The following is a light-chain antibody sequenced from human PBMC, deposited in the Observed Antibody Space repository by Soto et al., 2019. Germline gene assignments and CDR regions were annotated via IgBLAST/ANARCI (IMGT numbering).Light chain of an antibody. J-gene: IGLJ2*01. Sequence: QSVLTQPPSASGTPGQGATISFSGRSSKIGGNYVYWYQRLPGTAPKLLFYRNNQRPSGVPDRFSGSKSGTSASLAISGLRSEDEADYYCAAWDDSLSGPVVFGGGTKLTVL. V-gene: IGLV1-47*01. CDR2: RNN. CDR3: AAWDDSLSGPVV. CDR1: SSKIGGNY.